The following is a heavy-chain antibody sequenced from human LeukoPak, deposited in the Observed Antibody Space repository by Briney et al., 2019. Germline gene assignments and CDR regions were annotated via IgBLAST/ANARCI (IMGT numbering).Heavy chain of an antibody. V-gene: IGHV1-18*04. CDR1: GYTFTSYG. CDR3: AREGPSIAMVRGVTPMDWFDP. CDR2: ISAYNGNT. Sequence: GPVKVSCKASGYTFTSYGISWVRQAPGQGLEWMGWISAYNGNTNYAQKLQGRVTMTTDTSTSTAYMELRSLRSDDTAVYYCAREGPSIAMVRGVTPMDWFDPWGQGTLVTVSS. D-gene: IGHD3-10*01. J-gene: IGHJ5*02.